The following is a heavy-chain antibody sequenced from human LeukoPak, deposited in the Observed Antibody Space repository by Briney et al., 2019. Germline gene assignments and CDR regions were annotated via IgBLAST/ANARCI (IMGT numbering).Heavy chain of an antibody. CDR3: AKDGRNSPLM. CDR2: ITSTGGTT. Sequence: GGSLRLSCAASGFTFSNYAMSWVRQAPGKGLDWVSGITSTGGTTYYADSVQGRFTISRDNSRNMLYLQMNRLRAEDTAVYYCAKDGRNSPLMWGQGTVVSVSS. V-gene: IGHV3-23*01. J-gene: IGHJ3*02. CDR1: GFTFSNYA. D-gene: IGHD2/OR15-2a*01.